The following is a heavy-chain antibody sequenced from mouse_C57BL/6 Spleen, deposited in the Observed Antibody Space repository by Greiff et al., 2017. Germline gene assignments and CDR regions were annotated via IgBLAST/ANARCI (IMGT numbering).Heavy chain of an antibody. D-gene: IGHD2-1*01. J-gene: IGHJ4*01. V-gene: IGHV1-53*01. CDR1: GYTFTSYW. Sequence: VQLQQSGTELVKPGASVKLSCKASGYTFTSYWMHWVKQRPGQGLEWIGNINPSNGGTNYNEKFKSKATLTVDKSSSTAYMQLSSLTSEDSAVYYCASSDYYGNYDYAMDYWGQGTSVTVSS. CDR3: ASSDYYGNYDYAMDY. CDR2: INPSNGGT.